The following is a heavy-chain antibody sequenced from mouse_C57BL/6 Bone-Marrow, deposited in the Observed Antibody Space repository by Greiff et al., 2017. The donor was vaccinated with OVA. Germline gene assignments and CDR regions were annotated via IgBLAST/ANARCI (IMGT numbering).Heavy chain of an antibody. CDR2: ISDGGSYT. CDR1: GFTFSSYA. Sequence: EVMLVESGGGLVKPGGSLKLSCAASGFTFSSYAMSWVRQTPEKRLEWVATISDGGSYTYYPDNVKGRFTISRDNAKNNLYLQMSHLKSEDTAMYYCARDRAYYSAYWGQGTLVTVAA. CDR3: ARDRAYYSAY. V-gene: IGHV5-4*01. D-gene: IGHD2-12*01. J-gene: IGHJ3*01.